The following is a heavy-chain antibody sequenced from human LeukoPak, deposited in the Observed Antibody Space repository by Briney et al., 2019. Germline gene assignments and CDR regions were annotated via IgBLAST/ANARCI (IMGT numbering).Heavy chain of an antibody. V-gene: IGHV4-59*01. CDR2: VYFSGST. D-gene: IGHD6-19*01. CDR1: SGSINGYY. CDR3: ARSIAVAGTGIDY. Sequence: SETLSLTCTVSSGSINGYYWSWIRQPPGKGLEGIGYVYFSGSTKYNPSLESRVTISLDTSKNQFSLKLSSVTAADTAVYYCARSIAVAGTGIDYWGQGTLVTVSS. J-gene: IGHJ4*02.